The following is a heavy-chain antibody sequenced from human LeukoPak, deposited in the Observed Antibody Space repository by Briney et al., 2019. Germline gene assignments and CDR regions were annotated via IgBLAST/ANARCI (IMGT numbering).Heavy chain of an antibody. CDR3: ARETRSSGWSHFDY. D-gene: IGHD6-19*01. CDR1: GFTFSGYG. CDR2: IRYDGSNK. V-gene: IGHV3-30*02. J-gene: IGHJ4*02. Sequence: PGGSLRLSCAASGFTFSGYGMHWVRQAPGKGLEWVAFIRYDGSNKYYADSVKGRFTISRDNSKNTLYLQMNSLRAEDTAVYYCARETRSSGWSHFDYWGQGTLVTVSS.